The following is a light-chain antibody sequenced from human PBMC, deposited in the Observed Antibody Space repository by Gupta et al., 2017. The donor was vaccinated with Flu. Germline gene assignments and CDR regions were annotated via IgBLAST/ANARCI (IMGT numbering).Light chain of an antibody. CDR1: QGIRNE. CDR2: AAS. Sequence: AIQMTQSPSYLSASVGDRVTITCRASQGIRNELGWYQQKPGKAPKLLIYAASSLQSGVPSRFSGSGSGTDFTLTIRSLQPEDFATYYCLQDYNYPWTFGQGTKVEIK. V-gene: IGKV1-6*01. CDR3: LQDYNYPWT. J-gene: IGKJ1*01.